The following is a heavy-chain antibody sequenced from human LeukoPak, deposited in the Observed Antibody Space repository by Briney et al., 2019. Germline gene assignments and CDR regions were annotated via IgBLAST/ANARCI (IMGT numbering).Heavy chain of an antibody. CDR3: ARDRGHVGATDY. Sequence: SETLSLTCTVSGGSTYSSSYYWSWIRQPPGKGLEWIGYIYYSGSTNYNPSLKSRVTISVDTSKNQFSLKLSSVTAADTAVYYCARDRGHVGATDYWGQGTLVTVSS. V-gene: IGHV4-61*01. J-gene: IGHJ4*02. D-gene: IGHD1-26*01. CDR1: GGSTYSSSYY. CDR2: IYYSGST.